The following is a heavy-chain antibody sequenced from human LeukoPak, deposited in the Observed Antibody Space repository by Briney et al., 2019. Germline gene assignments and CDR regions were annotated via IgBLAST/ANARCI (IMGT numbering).Heavy chain of an antibody. CDR1: GDSIISHSDY. Sequence: SETLSLTCTVSGDSIISHSDYWGWIRQPPGKGLEWLGSIYYSGSAYYNVPLMSRVVLSVDTSKNQFSLKLSSVTAADTAVYYCARGESSGSHFDCWGQGTLVTVSS. CDR3: ARGESSGSHFDC. CDR2: IYYSGSA. V-gene: IGHV4-39*07. J-gene: IGHJ4*02. D-gene: IGHD3-10*01.